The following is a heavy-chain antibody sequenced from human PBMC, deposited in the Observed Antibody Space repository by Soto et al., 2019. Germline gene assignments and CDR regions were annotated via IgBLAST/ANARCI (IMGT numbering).Heavy chain of an antibody. CDR1: GFSLSTSGVG. Sequence: QITLKESGPTLAKPTQTLTLTCSFSGFSLSTSGVGVGWIRQPPGKALEWLALIYWDDDKRYRPFLKSRLTSTKDTSKNQVVLTMTNLDPVDTATYYCAHKASSGSFAHYGMGVWGQGTTVTVSS. CDR2: IYWDDDK. J-gene: IGHJ6*02. D-gene: IGHD3-10*01. CDR3: AHKASSGSFAHYGMGV. V-gene: IGHV2-5*02.